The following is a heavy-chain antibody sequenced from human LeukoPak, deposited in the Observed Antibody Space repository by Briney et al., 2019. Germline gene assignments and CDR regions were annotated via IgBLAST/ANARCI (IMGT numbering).Heavy chain of an antibody. CDR1: GGSLSSYY. CDR3: ARGGPALDY. V-gene: IGHV3-7*01. J-gene: IGHJ4*02. CDR2: IDEDGSEK. Sequence: ETLSLTCSVSGGSLSSYYWSWIRQPPGKGLEWVANIDEDGSEKYYVDSVRGRFTISRDNAQNSVFLQIHSLRVEDTAVYYCARGGPALDYWGQGTLVTVSS.